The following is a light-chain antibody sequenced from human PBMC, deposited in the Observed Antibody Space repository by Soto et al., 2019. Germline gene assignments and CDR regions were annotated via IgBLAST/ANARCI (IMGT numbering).Light chain of an antibody. CDR3: QQYGSSPIP. V-gene: IGKV1-12*01. CDR2: DAS. CDR1: QNIWRL. J-gene: IGKJ5*01. Sequence: DIQMTQSPSSVSASVGDRVTITCRASQNIWRLLAWYQQKPGKAPELLIYDASSLQSGVPPRFSGSGSGTDFTLTIRGLEPEDAALYYCQQYGSSPIPFGQGTRLEIK.